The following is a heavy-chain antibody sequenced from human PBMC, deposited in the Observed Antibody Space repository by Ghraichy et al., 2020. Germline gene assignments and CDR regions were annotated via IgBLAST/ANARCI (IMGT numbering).Heavy chain of an antibody. J-gene: IGHJ4*02. CDR2: INPSGGST. CDR3: AIIPATASQSDY. CDR1: GYTFTSYY. D-gene: IGHD2-2*01. V-gene: IGHV1-46*01. Sequence: ASVKVSCKASGYTFTSYYMHWVRQVPGQGLEWMGIINPSGGSTSYAQKFQGRVTMTRDTSTSTVYMELSSLRSEDTAVYYCAIIPATASQSDYWGQGTLVTVSS.